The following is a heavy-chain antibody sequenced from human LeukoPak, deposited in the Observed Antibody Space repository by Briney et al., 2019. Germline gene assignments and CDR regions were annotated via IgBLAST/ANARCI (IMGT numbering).Heavy chain of an antibody. CDR2: IVWNSGSI. D-gene: IGHD5-18*01. CDR3: AKDADTAMDYYMDV. Sequence: GGSLRLSCAASGFNFDKYAMHWVRQAPGKGLEWVSGIVWNSGSIGYADSVKGRFTISRDNSKNTLYLQMNSLRAEDTAVCYCAKDADTAMDYYMDVWGKGTTVTVSS. J-gene: IGHJ6*03. CDR1: GFNFDKYA. V-gene: IGHV3-9*01.